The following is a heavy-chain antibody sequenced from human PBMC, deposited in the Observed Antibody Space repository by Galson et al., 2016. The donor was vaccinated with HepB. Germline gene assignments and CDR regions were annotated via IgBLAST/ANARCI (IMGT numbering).Heavy chain of an antibody. Sequence: SLRLSCAASGFSFSHFAMSWVRQAPGKGPEWVSTINDRGVSTSYADSAKGRFLISRANSKNTLYLQMNSLRAEDTGVFYCAKDIVTWELPDYFDHWGQGTPVTVSS. CDR1: GFSFSHFA. CDR2: INDRGVST. CDR3: AKDIVTWELPDYFDH. D-gene: IGHD1-26*01. V-gene: IGHV3-23*01. J-gene: IGHJ4*02.